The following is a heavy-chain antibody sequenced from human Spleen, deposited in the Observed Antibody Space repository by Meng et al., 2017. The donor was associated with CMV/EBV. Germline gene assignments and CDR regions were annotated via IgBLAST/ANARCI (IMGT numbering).Heavy chain of an antibody. CDR3: AREIYDFWSGYYYYGMDV. V-gene: IGHV3-21*01. Sequence: GGPLRLSCEASGFTFSSYSMNWARQAPGKGLEWVSSISSSSSYIYYADSVKGRFTISRDNAKISLYLQMNSLRAEDTAVYYCAREIYDFWSGYYYYGMDVWGQGTTVTVSS. J-gene: IGHJ6*02. CDR1: GFTFSSYS. CDR2: ISSSSSYI. D-gene: IGHD3-3*01.